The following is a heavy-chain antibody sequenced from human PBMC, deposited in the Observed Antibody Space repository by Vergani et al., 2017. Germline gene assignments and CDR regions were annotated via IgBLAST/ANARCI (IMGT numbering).Heavy chain of an antibody. D-gene: IGHD2-2*01. Sequence: VQLVESGGVVVQPGRSLRLSCAASGFTFSSYGMHWVRQAPGKGLEWVAVIWYDGSNKYYADSVKGRFTISRDNSKNTLYLQMNSLRAEDTAVYYCAREASVVVVSYYYMDVWGKGTTVTVSS. V-gene: IGHV3-33*01. CDR1: GFTFSSYG. CDR2: IWYDGSNK. CDR3: AREASVVVVSYYYMDV. J-gene: IGHJ6*03.